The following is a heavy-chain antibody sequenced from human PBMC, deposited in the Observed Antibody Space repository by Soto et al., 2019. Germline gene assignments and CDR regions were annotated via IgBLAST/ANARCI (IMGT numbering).Heavy chain of an antibody. CDR2: IRYDGNNK. Sequence: GGSLRLSCAASGFTFSAYDMHWVRQAPGKGLEWVAIIRYDGNNKNYVDSVKGRFTISRDNSKNTLYLQMNSLRAEDTAVYYCARDRGYCINGVCDNAWYFDFWGQGTLVTVSS. J-gene: IGHJ4*02. CDR3: ARDRGYCINGVCDNAWYFDF. CDR1: GFTFSAYD. D-gene: IGHD2-8*01. V-gene: IGHV3-30*02.